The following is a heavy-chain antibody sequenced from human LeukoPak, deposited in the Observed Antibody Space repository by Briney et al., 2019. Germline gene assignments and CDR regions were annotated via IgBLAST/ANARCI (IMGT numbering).Heavy chain of an antibody. J-gene: IGHJ6*02. Sequence: SQTLSLTCAISGDSVSSNSAAWNWIRQSPSRGLEWLGRTYYRSKWYNDYAVSVKSRITINPDTSKNQFSLQLNSVTPEDTAVYYCAREGYGANSPQDYYYGMDVWGQGTTVTVSS. CDR1: GDSVSSNSAA. CDR2: TYYRSKWYN. V-gene: IGHV6-1*01. D-gene: IGHD4-23*01. CDR3: AREGYGANSPQDYYYGMDV.